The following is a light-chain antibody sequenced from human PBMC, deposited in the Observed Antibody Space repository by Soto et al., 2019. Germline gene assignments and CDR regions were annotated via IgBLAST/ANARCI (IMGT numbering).Light chain of an antibody. Sequence: QSVLTQPPSVSGAPGQRVTISCTGSSSNFGAGYDEHWYQQLPGTAPKLLIYGDSNRPSGVPDRFSGSKSGTSASLAITGLQAEDEADYYCQSYDSSLSAVVFGGGTKLTVL. CDR3: QSYDSSLSAVV. J-gene: IGLJ2*01. V-gene: IGLV1-40*01. CDR2: GDS. CDR1: SSNFGAGYD.